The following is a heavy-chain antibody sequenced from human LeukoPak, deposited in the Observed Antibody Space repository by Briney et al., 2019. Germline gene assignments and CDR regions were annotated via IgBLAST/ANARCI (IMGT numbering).Heavy chain of an antibody. CDR1: GYTFTSYD. Sequence: ASVKVSCKASGYTFTSYDINWVRQATGRGLEWMGWMNPNSGNTGYAQKFQGRVTMTRNTSISTAYMELSSLRSEDTAVYYCARGVGYGGYYYKYYYFDSWGQGTLVAVSS. CDR2: MNPNSGNT. J-gene: IGHJ4*02. V-gene: IGHV1-8*01. D-gene: IGHD5-12*01. CDR3: ARGVGYGGYYYKYYYFDS.